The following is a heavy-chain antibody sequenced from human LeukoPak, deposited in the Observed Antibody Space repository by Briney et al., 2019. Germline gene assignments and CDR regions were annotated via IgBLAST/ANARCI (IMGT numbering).Heavy chain of an antibody. V-gene: IGHV4-34*01. CDR2: INHSGST. CDR1: GGSFSGYY. CDR3: AFEGVATKFDY. Sequence: SETLSLTCAVYGGSFSGYYWSWIRQPPGKGLGWIGEINHSGSTNYNPSLKSRVTISVDTSKNQFSLKLSSVTAADTAVYYCAFEGVATKFDYWGQGTLVTVSS. D-gene: IGHD5-12*01. J-gene: IGHJ4*02.